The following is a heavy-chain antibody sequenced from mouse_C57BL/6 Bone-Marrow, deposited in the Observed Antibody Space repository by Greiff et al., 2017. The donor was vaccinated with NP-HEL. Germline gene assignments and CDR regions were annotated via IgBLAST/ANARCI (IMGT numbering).Heavy chain of an antibody. CDR2: IYPRSGNT. Sequence: QVQLQQSGAELARPGASVKLSCKASGYTFTSYGISWVKQRTGQGLEWIGEIYPRSGNTYYNEKFKGKATLTADKSSSTASMELRSLTSEDSAVYFCARRGGLRRYFDVWGTGTTVTVSS. CDR3: ARRGGLRRYFDV. D-gene: IGHD2-4*01. J-gene: IGHJ1*03. CDR1: GYTFTSYG. V-gene: IGHV1-81*01.